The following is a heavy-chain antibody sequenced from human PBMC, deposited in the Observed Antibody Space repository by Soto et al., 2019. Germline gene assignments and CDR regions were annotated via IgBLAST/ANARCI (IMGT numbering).Heavy chain of an antibody. CDR2: IGTTSTYI. Sequence: EVQLVESGGGLVEPGGSLRLSCAASGFTFSRHSLNWVRQAPGKGLEWVSSIGTTSTYIYYADSVKGRFTISRDNAKNSLSLQMDSLRAEDTAVYYCARDGYSSGFDSWGQGTLVTASS. V-gene: IGHV3-21*01. CDR3: ARDGYSSGFDS. CDR1: GFTFSRHS. J-gene: IGHJ4*02. D-gene: IGHD6-19*01.